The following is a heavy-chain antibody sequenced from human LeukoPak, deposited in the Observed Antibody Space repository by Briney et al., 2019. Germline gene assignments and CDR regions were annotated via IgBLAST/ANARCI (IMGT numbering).Heavy chain of an antibody. Sequence: PSETLSLTCIVSGGSISRGSYYWNWTRQPAGKGLEWMGRVYNSGSTNYNPSLKSRVTISTDMSKNQFSLKLSSVTAADTAVYYCARQTFGALYFDSWGQGTLVTVSS. D-gene: IGHD3-10*01. CDR3: ARQTFGALYFDS. J-gene: IGHJ4*02. CDR2: VYNSGST. V-gene: IGHV4-61*02. CDR1: GGSISRGSYY.